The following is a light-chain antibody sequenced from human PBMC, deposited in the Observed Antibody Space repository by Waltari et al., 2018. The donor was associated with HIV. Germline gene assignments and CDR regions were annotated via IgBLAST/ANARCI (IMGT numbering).Light chain of an antibody. J-gene: IGKJ2*01. CDR3: QQYNNWPPEDT. Sequence: EIVMTQSPATLSVSPGESAILSCRASQSVTTNLAWYQQNPGQAPRLLIYGASTRATGIPARFSGSGSGTGFTLTISSLQSEDFAIYYCQQYNNWPPEDTFGQGTKLEIK. CDR2: GAS. CDR1: QSVTTN. V-gene: IGKV3-15*01.